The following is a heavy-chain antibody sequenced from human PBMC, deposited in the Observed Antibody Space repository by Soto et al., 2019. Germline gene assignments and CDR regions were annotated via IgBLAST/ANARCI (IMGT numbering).Heavy chain of an antibody. J-gene: IGHJ5*02. CDR1: GGSFSGYY. Sequence: PSETLSLTCAVYGGSFSGYYWSWIRQPPGKGLEWIGEINHSGSTNYNPSLKSRVTISVDTSKNQFSLKLSSVTAADTAVYYCARYPEASGTICSSTSCPGNWFDPWGQGTLVTVSS. D-gene: IGHD2-2*01. CDR3: ARYPEASGTICSSTSCPGNWFDP. CDR2: INHSGST. V-gene: IGHV4-34*01.